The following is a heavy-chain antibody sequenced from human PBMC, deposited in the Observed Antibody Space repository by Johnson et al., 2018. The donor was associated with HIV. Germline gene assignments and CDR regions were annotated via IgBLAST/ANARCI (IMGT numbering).Heavy chain of an antibody. J-gene: IGHJ3*02. CDR2: VSWNGSRT. D-gene: IGHD3-10*01. CDR3: TRGRGFGGPGSPGAFEM. CDR1: KFIFSNSD. Sequence: EVQVVESGGGLVQPGGSLRLSCAASKFIFSNSDMIWVHQAPRKRLEWVSGVSWNGSRTHHADSVKGRFIISRDNSRNSLYLQMSSLRAVDTALCYGTRGRGFGGPGSPGAFEMWGQGTMVTVSS. V-gene: IGHV3-35*01.